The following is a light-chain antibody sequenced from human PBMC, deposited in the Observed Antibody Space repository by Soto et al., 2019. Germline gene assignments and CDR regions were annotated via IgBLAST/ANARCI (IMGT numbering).Light chain of an antibody. Sequence: QSALTRPPSGSGTPGQRVTISCSGSSSNIGSNAVNWFQQLPGTAPQLLIYSNNQRPSGVPDRFSGSKSGTSASLAISALQSEDEADYYCAAWDDSLNGYVFGTGTKVTVL. CDR1: SSNIGSNA. J-gene: IGLJ1*01. CDR3: AAWDDSLNGYV. V-gene: IGLV1-44*01. CDR2: SNN.